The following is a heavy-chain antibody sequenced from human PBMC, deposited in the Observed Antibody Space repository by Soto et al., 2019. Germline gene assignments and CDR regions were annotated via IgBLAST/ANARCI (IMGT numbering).Heavy chain of an antibody. D-gene: IGHD3-16*02. V-gene: IGHV3-23*01. J-gene: IGHJ6*03. CDR1: GFIFSDYA. Sequence: PGGSLRLSCAASGFIFSDYAMTWVRQTPGKGLEWVSEITSSRSSTYFADYLKGRNTISRDNSKNTLYLQMNSLRAEDTAVYYCARDYPSQDAYYYMDVWGKGTTVTVSS. CDR2: ITSSRSST. CDR3: ARDYPSQDAYYYMDV.